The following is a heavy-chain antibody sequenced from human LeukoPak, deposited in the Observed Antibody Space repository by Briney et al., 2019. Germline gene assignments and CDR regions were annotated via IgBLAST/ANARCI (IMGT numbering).Heavy chain of an antibody. CDR1: GFTFDDYA. Sequence: PGRSLRLSCAASGFTFDDYAMHWVRQAPGKGLEWVSGISWNSGSIGYADSVKGRFTISRDNAKNSLYLQMNSLRAEGTALYYCAKDHVDCGGDCYRSGAFDIWGQGTMVTVSS. CDR3: AKDHVDCGGDCYRSGAFDI. CDR2: ISWNSGSI. V-gene: IGHV3-9*01. D-gene: IGHD2-21*02. J-gene: IGHJ3*02.